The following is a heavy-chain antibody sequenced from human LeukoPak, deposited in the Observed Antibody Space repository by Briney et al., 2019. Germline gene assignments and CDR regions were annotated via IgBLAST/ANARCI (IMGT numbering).Heavy chain of an antibody. CDR3: ATDLRNLLRGDGPGRGF. J-gene: IGHJ4*02. Sequence: ASVKVSCKVSGYMVIDLSIHWVRQAPGKGLEWMGGFDPAEKTTMYAQKFQGRVSMTEDTSTDTAYMELSGLRSEDTATYYCATDLRNLLRGDGPGRGFWGQGTLVIVS. V-gene: IGHV1-24*01. CDR2: FDPAEKTT. D-gene: IGHD1-26*01. CDR1: GYMVIDLS.